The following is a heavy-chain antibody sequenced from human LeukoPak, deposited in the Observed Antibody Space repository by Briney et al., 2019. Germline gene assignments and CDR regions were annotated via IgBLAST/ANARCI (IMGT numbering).Heavy chain of an antibody. Sequence: GGSLRLSCAASGFTFSSYAMSWVRQAPGKGLEWVSAISGSGGSTYYADSVKGRFTISRDNSKNTLYLQMNSLRAEDTAVYYCAKKHQDYDFWSGYYGFWGQGTLVTVSS. CDR1: GFTFSSYA. D-gene: IGHD3-3*01. CDR3: AKKHQDYDFWSGYYGF. V-gene: IGHV3-23*01. CDR2: ISGSGGST. J-gene: IGHJ4*02.